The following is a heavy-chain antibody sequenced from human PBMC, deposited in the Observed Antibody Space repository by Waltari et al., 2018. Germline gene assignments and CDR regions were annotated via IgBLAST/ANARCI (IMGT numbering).Heavy chain of an antibody. CDR3: ARDLGYYDSSGYYYYFDY. D-gene: IGHD3-22*01. CDR2: IIPSFDKA. J-gene: IGHJ4*02. CDR1: GGTFSSYA. V-gene: IGHV1-69*05. Sequence: QVQLVQSGAEVKKPGSSVKVSCKASGGTFSSYAISWVRQAPGQGLEWMGGIIPSFDKANYAQKFQGRVTITTDESTSTAYMELSSLRSEDTAVYYCARDLGYYDSSGYYYYFDYWGQGTLVTVSS.